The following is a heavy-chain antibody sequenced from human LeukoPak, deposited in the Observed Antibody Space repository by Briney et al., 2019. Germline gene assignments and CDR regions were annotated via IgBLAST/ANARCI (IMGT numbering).Heavy chain of an antibody. CDR2: VYNSGTT. Sequence: SETLSLTCTVSGDSVNNRAYYWSWIRQPPGKGLEWIGYVYNSGTTSYNPSLKSRVTILADTSKNQFYLKVSSVTAADTAVYYCARSRVPDYWGQGILVFVSS. J-gene: IGHJ4*02. V-gene: IGHV4-31*03. CDR3: ARSRVPDY. CDR1: GDSVNNRAYY.